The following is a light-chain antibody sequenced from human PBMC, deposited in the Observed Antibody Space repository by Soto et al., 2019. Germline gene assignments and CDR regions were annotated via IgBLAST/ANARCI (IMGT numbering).Light chain of an antibody. CDR2: TND. Sequence: QSVLTQPPSASGTPGQRVTISCSGSSSDIGSNVVNWYQQLPGTPPKLLIYTNDQRPSGVPDRFSGSRSGTSASLAISGLQSEDEADYFCAAWDDSLNGPVFGGGTKLTVL. CDR3: AAWDDSLNGPV. J-gene: IGLJ3*02. V-gene: IGLV1-44*01. CDR1: SSDIGSNV.